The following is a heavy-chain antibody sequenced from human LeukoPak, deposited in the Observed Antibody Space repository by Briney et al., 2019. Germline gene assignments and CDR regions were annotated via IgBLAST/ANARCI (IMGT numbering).Heavy chain of an antibody. D-gene: IGHD6-13*01. V-gene: IGHV3-33*06. CDR3: AKDAAGSSSWANY. Sequence: GGSLRLSCAAPGFTFSSFGMHWVRQAPGKGLEWVAVIWYDGSNKYYADSVKGRFTISRDNSKNTLSLQMNSLRAEDTAVYYCAKDAAGSSSWANYWGQGALVTVSS. CDR1: GFTFSSFG. J-gene: IGHJ4*02. CDR2: IWYDGSNK.